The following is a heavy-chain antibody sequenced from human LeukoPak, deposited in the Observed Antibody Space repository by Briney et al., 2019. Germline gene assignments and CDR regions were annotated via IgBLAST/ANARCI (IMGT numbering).Heavy chain of an antibody. J-gene: IGHJ6*03. V-gene: IGHV3-30*04. Sequence: GGSLRLSCAASGFTFSSYAMHWVRQAPGKGLEWVAVISYDGSNKYYADSVKGRFTISRDNSKNTLYLQMNSLRAEDTAVYYCAREGRTITMVRGVNYYYYMDVWGKGTTVTVSS. D-gene: IGHD3-10*01. CDR2: ISYDGSNK. CDR1: GFTFSSYA. CDR3: AREGRTITMVRGVNYYYYMDV.